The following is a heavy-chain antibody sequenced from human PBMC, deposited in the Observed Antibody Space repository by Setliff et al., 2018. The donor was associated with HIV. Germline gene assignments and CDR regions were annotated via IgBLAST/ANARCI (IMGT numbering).Heavy chain of an antibody. CDR1: GGSITSGSDY. CDR3: ARGRGDIVLLVYTYPPDS. Sequence: PSETLSLTCTVSGGSITSGSDYWSWIRQSAGKGLEWIGHIYANGSTNYNPSLKSRVTISVDRSKNHFSLRLSSVTAADTAAYYCARGRGDIVLLVYTYPPDSWGQGKLVTVTS. CDR2: IYANGST. J-gene: IGHJ4*02. V-gene: IGHV4-61*09. D-gene: IGHD2-8*01.